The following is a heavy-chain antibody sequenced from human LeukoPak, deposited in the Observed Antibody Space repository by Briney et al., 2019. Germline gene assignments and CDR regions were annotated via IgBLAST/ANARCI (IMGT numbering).Heavy chain of an antibody. Sequence: GGSLRLSCAASGFTFSSYAMSWVRQAPGKGLEWVSAISGSGGSTYYADSVKGRFTISGDNSKNTLYLQMNSLRAEDTAVYYYAKVGSGSGQYWGQGTLVTVSS. V-gene: IGHV3-23*01. J-gene: IGHJ4*02. CDR2: ISGSGGST. CDR3: AKVGSGSGQY. CDR1: GFTFSSYA. D-gene: IGHD3-3*01.